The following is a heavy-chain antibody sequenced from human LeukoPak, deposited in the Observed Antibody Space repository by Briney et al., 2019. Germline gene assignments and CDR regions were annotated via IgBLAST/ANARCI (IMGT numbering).Heavy chain of an antibody. Sequence: GGPLRLSCAASGFTFTFSNYGMHWVRQAPGKGLEWVAVISFDGNSKYYADSVKGRFTISRDNYKKTMYLQMNSLRAEDTAVYYCAKAVYSGYGLEIFAMDVWGQGTTVTVSS. CDR1: GFTFTFSNYG. V-gene: IGHV3-30*18. CDR2: ISFDGNSK. D-gene: IGHD5-12*01. CDR3: AKAVYSGYGLEIFAMDV. J-gene: IGHJ6*02.